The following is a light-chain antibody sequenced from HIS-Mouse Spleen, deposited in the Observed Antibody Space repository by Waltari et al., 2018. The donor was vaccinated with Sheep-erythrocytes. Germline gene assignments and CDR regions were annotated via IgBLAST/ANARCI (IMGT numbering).Light chain of an antibody. CDR3: QAWDSSTGVV. CDR2: QDS. V-gene: IGLV3-1*01. Sequence: SYELTPPPSVSVSPGQTASITCSGDQLGDKYACWYQQKPGQSPVLVIYQDSKRPSGIPERFSGSNSGNTATLTISGTQAMDEADYYCQAWDSSTGVVFGGGTKLTVL. J-gene: IGLJ2*01. CDR1: QLGDKY.